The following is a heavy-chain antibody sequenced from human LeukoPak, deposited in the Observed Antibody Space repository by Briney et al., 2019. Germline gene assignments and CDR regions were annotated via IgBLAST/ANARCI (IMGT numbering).Heavy chain of an antibody. CDR2: INPNSGGT. V-gene: IGHV1-2*02. CDR3: ARWYYDILTGYYQYYFDY. D-gene: IGHD3-9*01. J-gene: IGHJ4*02. CDR1: GYTFTGYY. Sequence: GASVKVSCKASGYTFTGYYMHWVRQAPGQGLEWMGWINPNSGGTNYAQKFQGRVTMTRDTSISTAYMELSRLRSDDTAVYYCARWYYDILTGYYQYYFDYWGQGTLATVSS.